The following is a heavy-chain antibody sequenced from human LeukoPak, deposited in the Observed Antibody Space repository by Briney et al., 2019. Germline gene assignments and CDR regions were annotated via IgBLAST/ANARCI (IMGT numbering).Heavy chain of an antibody. CDR1: GYTFTIYD. CDR2: MNPNSGNT. Sequence: ASVKVSFEASGYTFTIYDINWVRQATGQGLEWMGWMNPNSGNTGYAQNFQGRVTLTRDTSISTAYMELSRLRSDDTAVYYCARTAAPTSPLFDYWGQGTLVTVSS. D-gene: IGHD2-2*01. CDR3: ARTAAPTSPLFDY. J-gene: IGHJ4*02. V-gene: IGHV1-8*02.